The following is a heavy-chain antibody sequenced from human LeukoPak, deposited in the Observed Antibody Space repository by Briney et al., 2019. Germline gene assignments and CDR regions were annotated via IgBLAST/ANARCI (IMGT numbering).Heavy chain of an antibody. CDR2: IYYSGST. D-gene: IGHD6-19*01. Sequence: SETLSLTCTVSGGSISSYYWGWIRQPPGKGLEWIGSIYYSGSTYYNPSLKSRVTISVDTSKNQFSLKLSSVTAADTAVYYCATNDRQWLARNHDAFDIWGQGTMVTVSS. CDR3: ATNDRQWLARNHDAFDI. V-gene: IGHV4-39*01. J-gene: IGHJ3*02. CDR1: GGSISSYY.